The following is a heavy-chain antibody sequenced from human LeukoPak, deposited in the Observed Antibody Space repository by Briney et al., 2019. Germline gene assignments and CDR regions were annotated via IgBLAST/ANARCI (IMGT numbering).Heavy chain of an antibody. CDR3: ARDLVTVTKGFDT. V-gene: IGHV4-59*11. CDR2: ISYIGST. J-gene: IGHJ3*02. CDR1: DDSFSSHY. D-gene: IGHD4-17*01. Sequence: SETLSLTCAVSDDSFSSHYWTWIRQPPGKGLEWIGYISYIGSTNYNPSLKSRVTISIDTSRNQFSLRLSSVTAAGTAVYYCARDLVTVTKGFDTWGQGTMVSVSS.